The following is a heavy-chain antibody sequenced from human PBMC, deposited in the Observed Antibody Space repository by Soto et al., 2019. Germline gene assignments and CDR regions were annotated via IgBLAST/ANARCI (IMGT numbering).Heavy chain of an antibody. CDR2: IYYGGST. D-gene: IGHD5-18*01. Sequence: PSETLSLTCTVPGGSISTYYWSWIRQPPGKGLEWIGYIYYGGSTNHNPSLNSRVTFSVDTSRNQIFLTLTSVTAADTAVYYCARSGNSNGLVFDYWGQGTQVTVSS. CDR1: GGSISTYY. CDR3: ARSGNSNGLVFDY. J-gene: IGHJ4*02. V-gene: IGHV4-59*01.